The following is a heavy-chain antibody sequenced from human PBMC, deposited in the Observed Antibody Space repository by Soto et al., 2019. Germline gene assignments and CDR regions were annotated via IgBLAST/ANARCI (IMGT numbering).Heavy chain of an antibody. CDR1: GYTFTSYA. CDR3: ARDEHIVVVTTIRVQYYYYGMDV. Sequence: ASVKVSCKASGYTFTSYAMHWVRQAPGQRLEWMGWINAGNGNTKYSQKFQGRVTITRDTSANTAYMELSSLRSEDTAVYYCARDEHIVVVTTIRVQYYYYGMDVWGQGTTVTVSS. D-gene: IGHD2-21*02. J-gene: IGHJ6*02. CDR2: INAGNGNT. V-gene: IGHV1-3*01.